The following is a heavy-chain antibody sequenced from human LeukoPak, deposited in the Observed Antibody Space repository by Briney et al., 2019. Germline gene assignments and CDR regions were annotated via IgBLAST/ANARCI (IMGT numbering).Heavy chain of an antibody. V-gene: IGHV3-30*03. CDR3: ARRRSGWWPGAFDI. CDR2: ISYDGSNK. Sequence: PGGSLRLSCAASGFTFSSYGMHWVRQAPGKGLEWVAVISYDGSNKYYADSVKGRFTISRDNSKNTLYLQMNSLRAEDTAVYYCARRRSGWWPGAFDIWGQGTMVTVSS. J-gene: IGHJ3*02. D-gene: IGHD6-19*01. CDR1: GFTFSSYG.